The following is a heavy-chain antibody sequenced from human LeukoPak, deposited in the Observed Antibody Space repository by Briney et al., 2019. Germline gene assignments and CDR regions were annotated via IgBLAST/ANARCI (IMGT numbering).Heavy chain of an antibody. CDR3: AREGPPSARYRDIVVVPAAIRINWFDP. Sequence: PSETLSLTCTVSGGSISSRSYYWSWIRQPPGKGLEWIGEINHSGSTNYNPSLKSRVTISVDTSKNQFSLKLSSVTAADTAVYYCAREGPPSARYRDIVVVPAAIRINWFDPWGQGTLVTVSS. CDR1: GGSISSRSYY. D-gene: IGHD2-2*02. J-gene: IGHJ5*02. V-gene: IGHV4-39*07. CDR2: INHSGST.